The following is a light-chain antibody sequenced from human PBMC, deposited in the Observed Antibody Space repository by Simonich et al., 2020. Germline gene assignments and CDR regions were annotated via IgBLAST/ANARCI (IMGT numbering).Light chain of an antibody. CDR2: GAS. CDR3: QQYYSTPPIT. J-gene: IGKJ3*01. Sequence: EIVMTQSPATLSVSPGERATLSCRASQSVSSNLAWYQQKPGQAPRLLIYGASTRATGIPARFSGSGFGTEFTLTISSLQSEDVAVYYCQQYYSTPPITFGPGTKVDIK. CDR1: QSVSSN. V-gene: IGKV3-15*01.